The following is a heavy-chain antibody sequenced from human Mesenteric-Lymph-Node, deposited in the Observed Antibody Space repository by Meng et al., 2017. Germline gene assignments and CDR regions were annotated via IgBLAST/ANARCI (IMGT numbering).Heavy chain of an antibody. Sequence: QVQRQESGPGPVRPSETLSRICTGSGGSVSSAGYQWGWIRQPPGKGLEWIGYASTNYNPSLKSRVTISLDTSKNQFSLKLSSVTAADTAVYYCARDHWGSLDYWGQGILVTVSS. V-gene: IGHV4-61*08. D-gene: IGHD7-27*01. J-gene: IGHJ4*02. CDR3: ARDHWGSLDY. CDR1: GGSVSSAGYQ. CDR2: AST.